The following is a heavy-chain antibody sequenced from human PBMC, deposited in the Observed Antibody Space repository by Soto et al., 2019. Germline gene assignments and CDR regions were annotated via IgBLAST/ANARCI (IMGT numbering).Heavy chain of an antibody. V-gene: IGHV3-30*18. Sequence: LRLSCAASGFTFSNYAMHWVRQAPGKGPEWVAVISKDGSNKYYKDSVKGRFTISRDNSKNTLHLQMDSLRGEDTAVYNCAKETGPQGGFDHWGQGTLVTVSS. J-gene: IGHJ4*02. CDR3: AKETGPQGGFDH. D-gene: IGHD3-9*01. CDR2: ISKDGSNK. CDR1: GFTFSNYA.